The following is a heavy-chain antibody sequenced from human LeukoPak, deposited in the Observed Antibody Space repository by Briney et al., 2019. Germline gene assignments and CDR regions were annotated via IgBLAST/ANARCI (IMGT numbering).Heavy chain of an antibody. V-gene: IGHV3-15*01. J-gene: IGHJ4*02. Sequence: GGSLRLSCTPSGFTYTNAWMSWVRQVPGKGLKWVARIKSKTDGGTTDYAAPVKGRFIISSDDSKSTAYLQMNSLKTEDTAVYYCTAVRWSGSFDYWGQGTLVTVSS. D-gene: IGHD1-26*01. CDR1: GFTYTNAW. CDR2: IKSKTDGGTT. CDR3: TAVRWSGSFDY.